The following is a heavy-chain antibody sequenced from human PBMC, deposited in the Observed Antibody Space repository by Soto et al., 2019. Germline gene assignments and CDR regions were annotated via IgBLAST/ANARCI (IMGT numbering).Heavy chain of an antibody. CDR2: INPILGIA. CDR1: GYTFTGYY. Sequence: ASVKVSCKASGYTFTGYYMHWVRQAPGQGLEWMGWINPILGIANYAQKFQGRVTITADKSTSTAYMELSSLRSEDTAVYYCARDRGGGSGSNWFDPWGQGTLVTVSS. J-gene: IGHJ5*02. D-gene: IGHD3-3*01. CDR3: ARDRGGGSGSNWFDP. V-gene: IGHV1-69*10.